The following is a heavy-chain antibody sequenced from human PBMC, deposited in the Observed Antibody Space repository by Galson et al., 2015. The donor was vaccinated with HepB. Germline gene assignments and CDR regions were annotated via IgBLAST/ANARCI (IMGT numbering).Heavy chain of an antibody. CDR3: ARRRLGYYFDY. CDR1: GFTFSDYY. Sequence: SLRLSCAASGFTFSDYYMSWIRQAPGKGLEWVSYISSSSSYTNYADSVKGRFTISRDNAKNSLYLQMNSLRAEDTAVYYCARRRLGYYFDYWGQGTLVTVSS. CDR2: ISSSSSYT. V-gene: IGHV3-11*06. J-gene: IGHJ4*02. D-gene: IGHD6-19*01.